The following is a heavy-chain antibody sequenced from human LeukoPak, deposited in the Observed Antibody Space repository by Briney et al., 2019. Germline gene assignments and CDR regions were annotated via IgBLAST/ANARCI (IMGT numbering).Heavy chain of an antibody. CDR1: GYTFTSYG. CDR3: ARGQGFYYQLSWFDP. CDR2: ISAYNGNT. J-gene: IGHJ5*02. V-gene: IGHV1-18*01. D-gene: IGHD2-2*01. Sequence: ASVKVSCKASGYTFTSYGISWVRQAPGQGLEWMGWISAYNGNTNYAQKLQGRVTMTTDTSTSTAYMELRSLRSDDTAVYYCARGQGFYYQLSWFDPWGQGTLVTVSS.